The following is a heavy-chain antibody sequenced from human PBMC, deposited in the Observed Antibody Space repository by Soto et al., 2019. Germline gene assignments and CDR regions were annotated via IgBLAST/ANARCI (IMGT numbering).Heavy chain of an antibody. V-gene: IGHV4-30-4*01. CDR3: ARSQRGYSYGPFDF. CDR1: GGSISSGDYY. CDR2: IYNSGSP. Sequence: TSETLSLTCTISGGSISSGDYYWNWIRQPPGKGLEWIGYIYNSGSPYYNPSLKTRVTISADTSKNQFSLKLTSVTAADTAVYFCARSQRGYSYGPFDFWGQGTLVTVSS. J-gene: IGHJ4*02. D-gene: IGHD5-12*01.